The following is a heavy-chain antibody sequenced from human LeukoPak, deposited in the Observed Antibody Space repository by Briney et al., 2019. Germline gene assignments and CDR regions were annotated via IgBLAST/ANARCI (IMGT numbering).Heavy chain of an antibody. CDR3: AKDARPAYCGGDCYSQSYYFDY. Sequence: PGGSLRLSCAASGFTFSSYGMHWVRQAPGKGLEWVAVISYDGSNKYYADSVKGQFTISRDNSKNTLYLQMNSLRAEDTAVYYCAKDARPAYCGGDCYSQSYYFDYWGQGTLVTVSS. V-gene: IGHV3-30*18. CDR1: GFTFSSYG. D-gene: IGHD2-21*02. CDR2: ISYDGSNK. J-gene: IGHJ4*02.